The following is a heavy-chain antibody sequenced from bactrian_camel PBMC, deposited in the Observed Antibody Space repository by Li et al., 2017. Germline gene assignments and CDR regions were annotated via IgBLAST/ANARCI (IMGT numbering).Heavy chain of an antibody. Sequence: VQLVESGGGLVQKGGSLRIACAASGFPFSTYGYDIHWVRQAPGKGLEWVCSIYTADGGEGSTNSVDSVKGRFTISRDNAKNTLWLHMNSLKPGDTAMYYCAANGQKYCYKWATGTQYNYWGQGTQVTVS. V-gene: IGHV3S6*01. J-gene: IGHJ4*01. CDR2: IYTADGGEGST. CDR1: GFPFSTYGYD. D-gene: IGHD2*01. CDR3: AANGQKYCYKWATGTQYNY.